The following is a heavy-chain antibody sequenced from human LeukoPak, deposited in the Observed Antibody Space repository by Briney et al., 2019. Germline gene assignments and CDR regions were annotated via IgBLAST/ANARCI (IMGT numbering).Heavy chain of an antibody. J-gene: IGHJ4*02. CDR2: ISSSGSTI. D-gene: IGHD3-22*01. CDR1: GFTFSDYY. Sequence: PGGSLRLSCAASGFTFSDYYMSWIRQAPGKGLEWVSYISSSGSTIYYADSVKGRFTISRDNAKNTLYLQMNSLRAEDTAVYYCASTQYYYDSSGYYYWGQGTLVTVSS. CDR3: ASTQYYYDSSGYYY. V-gene: IGHV3-11*04.